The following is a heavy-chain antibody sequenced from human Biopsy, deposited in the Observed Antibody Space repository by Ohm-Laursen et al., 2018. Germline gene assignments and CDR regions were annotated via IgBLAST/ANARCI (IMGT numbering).Heavy chain of an antibody. CDR1: GGSFSSYA. D-gene: IGHD3-3*01. V-gene: IGHV1-69*06. J-gene: IGHJ4*02. Sequence: SSVKVSCKPSGGSFSSYAISWVRQAPGQGLEWMGGIIPFFGTPNYAQMFQGRVTITADTSTSTAYMELSSLRSDDTAVYYCARDRWPHVTLLGLVVFDFWGQGTLVIVSS. CDR2: IIPFFGTP. CDR3: ARDRWPHVTLLGLVVFDF.